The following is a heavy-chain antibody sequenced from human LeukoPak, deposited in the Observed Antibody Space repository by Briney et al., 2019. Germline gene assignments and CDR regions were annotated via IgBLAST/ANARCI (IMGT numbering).Heavy chain of an antibody. V-gene: IGHV3-53*01. CDR3: ARGEMATIYYFDY. Sequence: GGSLRLSCAASGFTVSSNYMSWVRQAPGKGLEWVSVIYSGGSTYYADSVKGRFTISRDNSKNTLYLQMNSLRAEDTAVYYCARGEMATIYYFDYWGQGTLVTVSS. D-gene: IGHD5-24*01. CDR1: GFTVSSNY. J-gene: IGHJ4*02. CDR2: IYSGGST.